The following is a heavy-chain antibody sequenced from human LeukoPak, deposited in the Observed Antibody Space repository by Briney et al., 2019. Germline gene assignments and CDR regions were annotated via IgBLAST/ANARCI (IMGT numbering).Heavy chain of an antibody. CDR3: ARRRGGGGTFDY. CDR2: IYYSGST. Sequence: SETLSLTCTVSGGSISSYYWSWIRQPPGKGLEWIGSIYYSGSTYYNPSLKSRVTISVDTSKNQFSLKLSSVTAADTAVYYCARRRGGGGTFDYWGQGTLVTVSS. V-gene: IGHV4-59*05. D-gene: IGHD3-10*01. J-gene: IGHJ4*02. CDR1: GGSISSYY.